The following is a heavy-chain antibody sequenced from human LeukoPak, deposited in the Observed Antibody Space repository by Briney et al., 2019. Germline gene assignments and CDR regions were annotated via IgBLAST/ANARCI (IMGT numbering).Heavy chain of an antibody. J-gene: IGHJ4*02. Sequence: ASVKVSCKASGGTFSSYATSWVRQAPGQGLEWMGGIIPIFGTANYAQKFQGRVTITADESTSTAYMELSSLRAEDTAVYYCASGYCSGGRCVSSDYWGQGTLVTVSS. CDR1: GGTFSSYA. V-gene: IGHV1-69*13. CDR3: ASGYCSGGRCVSSDY. CDR2: IIPIFGTA. D-gene: IGHD2-15*01.